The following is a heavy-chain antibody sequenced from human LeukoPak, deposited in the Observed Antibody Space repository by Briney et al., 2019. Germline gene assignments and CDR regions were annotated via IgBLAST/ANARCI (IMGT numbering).Heavy chain of an antibody. D-gene: IGHD2-2*01. V-gene: IGHV4-34*01. J-gene: IGHJ4*02. CDR2: INHSGST. Sequence: PSETLSLTCAVYGGSFSGYYWSWIRQPPGKGLEWIGEINHSGSTNYNPSLKSRVTISVDTSKNQFSLKLSSVTAADTAVYYCARINIVVVPAASYYFDYWGQGTLVTVSS. CDR1: GGSFSGYY. CDR3: ARINIVVVPAASYYFDY.